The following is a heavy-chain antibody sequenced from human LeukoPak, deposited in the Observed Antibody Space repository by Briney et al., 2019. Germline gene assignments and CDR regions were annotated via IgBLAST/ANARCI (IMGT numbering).Heavy chain of an antibody. CDR2: IKQDGSEK. J-gene: IGHJ4*02. CDR3: ARDGDYDYVWGSYRYPPFDY. CDR1: GFTFSSYW. D-gene: IGHD3-16*02. V-gene: IGHV3-7*01. Sequence: QPGGSLRLSXAASGFTFSSYWMSWVRQAPGKGLECVANIKQDGSEKYYVDSVKGRFTISRDNAKNSLYLHMKSLRAEDTAVYYCARDGDYDYVWGSYRYPPFDYWGQGTLVTVSS.